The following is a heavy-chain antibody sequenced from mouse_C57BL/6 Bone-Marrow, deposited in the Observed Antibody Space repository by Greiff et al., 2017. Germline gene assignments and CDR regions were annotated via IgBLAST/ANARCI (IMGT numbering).Heavy chain of an antibody. V-gene: IGHV1-59*01. D-gene: IGHD1-1*01. CDR2: IDPSDSYT. CDR1: GYTFTSYW. Sequence: QVQLQQPGAELVRPGTSVKLSCKASGYTFTSYWMHWVKQRPGQGLEWIGVIDPSDSYTNYNQKFKGKATFTVDTSSSTAYMQLSSLTSEDSAVYYCASLSDYVGSRGYYFDYWGQGTTLTVSA. CDR3: ASLSDYVGSRGYYFDY. J-gene: IGHJ2*01.